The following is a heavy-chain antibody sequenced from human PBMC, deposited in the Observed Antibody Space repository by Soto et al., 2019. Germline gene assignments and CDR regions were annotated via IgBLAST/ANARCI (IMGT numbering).Heavy chain of an antibody. J-gene: IGHJ3*02. CDR1: GYSFTSYW. Sequence: PGESLKISCKGSGYSFTSYWISWVRQMPGKGLEWMGRIDPSDSYTNYSPSFQGHVTISADKSISTAYLQWSSLKASDTAMYYCATTINYDFWSGPYDAFDIWGQGTMVTVSS. CDR3: ATTINYDFWSGPYDAFDI. V-gene: IGHV5-10-1*01. D-gene: IGHD3-3*01. CDR2: IDPSDSYT.